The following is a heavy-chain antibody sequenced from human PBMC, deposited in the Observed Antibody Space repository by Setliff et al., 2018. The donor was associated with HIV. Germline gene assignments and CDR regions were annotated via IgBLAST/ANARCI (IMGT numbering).Heavy chain of an antibody. V-gene: IGHV1-2*02. Sequence: GASVKVSCKASGYTFTGYYMHWVRQAPGQGLEWMGWINPNSGGTNYAQKFQGRVTMTRDTSISTAYMELSRLRSDDTAVYYCARDSIYDSSGYSDPATFDYWGQGTLVTVSS. CDR1: GYTFTGYY. D-gene: IGHD3-22*01. J-gene: IGHJ4*02. CDR2: INPNSGGT. CDR3: ARDSIYDSSGYSDPATFDY.